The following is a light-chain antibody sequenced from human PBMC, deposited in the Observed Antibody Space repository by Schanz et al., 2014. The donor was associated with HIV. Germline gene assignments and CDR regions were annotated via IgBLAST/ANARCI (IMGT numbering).Light chain of an antibody. V-gene: IGKV3-20*01. J-gene: IGKJ1*01. CDR2: GAS. CDR1: QSVSSSY. CDR3: QQYGSSPWT. Sequence: EIVLTQSPVILSLSPGERATLSCRASQSVSSSYLAWYQQKPGQAPRLLIYGASTRATGIPDRFSGSGSGTDFTLTISRLEPEDYAVYYCQQYGSSPWTFGQGTRVDVK.